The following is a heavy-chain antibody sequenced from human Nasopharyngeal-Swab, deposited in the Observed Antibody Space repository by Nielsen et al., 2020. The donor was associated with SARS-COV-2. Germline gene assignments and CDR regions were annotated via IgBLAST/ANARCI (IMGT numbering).Heavy chain of an antibody. CDR3: AGGTYYYYGMDV. Sequence: PGKGLEWIGFIYYSGTTSYNPSLMSRVTITVDTSKNQFSLDLNSVTAADTAVYYCAGGTYYYYGMDVWGQGITVTVFS. D-gene: IGHD3-16*01. V-gene: IGHV4-59*13. CDR2: IYYSGTT. J-gene: IGHJ6*02.